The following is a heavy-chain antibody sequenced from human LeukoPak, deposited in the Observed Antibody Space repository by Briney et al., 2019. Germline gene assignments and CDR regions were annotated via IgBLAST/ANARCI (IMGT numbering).Heavy chain of an antibody. CDR2: ISSSSSYI. CDR1: GFTFSSYS. Sequence: PGGSLRLSCAASGFTFSSYSMNWVRQAPGKGLEWVSSISSSSSYIYYADSVKGRFTISRDNAKNSLYLQMNSLRAEDTAVYYYAREAVYSGSNYYYGMDVWGKGTTVTVSS. V-gene: IGHV3-21*01. CDR3: AREAVYSGSNYYYGMDV. J-gene: IGHJ6*04. D-gene: IGHD5-12*01.